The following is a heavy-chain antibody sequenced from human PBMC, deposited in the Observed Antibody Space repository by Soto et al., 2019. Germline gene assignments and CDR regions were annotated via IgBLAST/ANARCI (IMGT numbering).Heavy chain of an antibody. J-gene: IGHJ4*02. Sequence: QVQLVESGGGLVKPGGSLRLSCAASGFTFSDYYMSWIRQAPGQGLEWVSYIRSSGSSIYYADSVKGRFTISRDNAKNTRYLQLTSLRATDTAVYYGESAMKVGPADDGLDYWGQGTMVTVSS. V-gene: IGHV3-11*01. CDR3: ESAMKVGPADDGLDY. CDR2: IRSSGSSI. CDR1: GFTFSDYY. D-gene: IGHD2-2*01.